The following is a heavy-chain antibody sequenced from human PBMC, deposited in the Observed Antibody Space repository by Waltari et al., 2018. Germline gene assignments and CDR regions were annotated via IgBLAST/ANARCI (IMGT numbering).Heavy chain of an antibody. CDR2: INVSGEST. V-gene: IGHV3-74*01. CDR1: GFTFSGHW. Sequence: EVQLVESGGGLVQPGGSLRLSCAASGFTFSGHWMHWVSQAPGRGLVYATHINVSGESTSYADSVKGRFTISRDNANNTLFLQMNRLRAEYTAVDYCTRTRYCSTTSCEVDWFDPLGQGTLVTVSS. J-gene: IGHJ5*02. CDR3: TRTRYCSTTSCEVDWFDP. D-gene: IGHD2-2*01.